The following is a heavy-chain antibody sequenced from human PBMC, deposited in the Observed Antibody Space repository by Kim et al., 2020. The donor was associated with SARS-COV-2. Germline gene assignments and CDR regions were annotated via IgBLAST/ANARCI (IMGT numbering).Heavy chain of an antibody. CDR2: ISSSSSYI. CDR1: GFTFSSYS. Sequence: GGSLRLSCAASGFTFSSYSMNWVRQAPGKGLEWVSSISSSSSYIYYADSVKGRFTISRDNAKNSLYLQMNSLRAEDTAVYYCARDRLPYYYDSSGSRFDYWGQGTLVTVSS. CDR3: ARDRLPYYYDSSGSRFDY. D-gene: IGHD3-22*01. V-gene: IGHV3-21*01. J-gene: IGHJ4*02.